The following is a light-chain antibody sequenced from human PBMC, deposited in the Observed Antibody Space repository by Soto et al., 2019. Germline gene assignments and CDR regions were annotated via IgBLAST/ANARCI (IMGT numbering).Light chain of an antibody. J-gene: IGKJ5*01. CDR1: QSVTTN. Sequence: EVVMTQSPATLSVSPGERATVSCRASQSVTTNMAWYQQKPGQAPRLLIYGASSRATGIPDRFSGSGSGTDFTLTISSLEPEDSAVYYCQQRSNSPPWITFGQGTRLEIK. V-gene: IGKV3-11*01. CDR2: GAS. CDR3: QQRSNSPPWIT.